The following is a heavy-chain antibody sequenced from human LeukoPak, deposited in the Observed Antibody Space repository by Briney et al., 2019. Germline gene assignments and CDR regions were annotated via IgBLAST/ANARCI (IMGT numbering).Heavy chain of an antibody. J-gene: IGHJ4*02. V-gene: IGHV3-21*01. CDR1: GFTFSSYS. Sequence: GGSLRLSCAASGFTFSSYSMNWVRQAPGRGLEWVSSISSSSSYIYYADSVKGRFTISRDNAKNSQYLQMNSLRAEDTAVYYCARDPWTNSDYDGFDYWGQGTLVTVSS. CDR3: ARDPWTNSDYDGFDY. CDR2: ISSSSSYI. D-gene: IGHD5-12*01.